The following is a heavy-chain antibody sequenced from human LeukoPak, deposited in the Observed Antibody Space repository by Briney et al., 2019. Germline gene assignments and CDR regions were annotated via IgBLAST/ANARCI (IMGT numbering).Heavy chain of an antibody. J-gene: IGHJ4*02. D-gene: IGHD2-21*02. CDR2: IDWDDDK. V-gene: IGHV2-70*04. CDR1: GFSLSTSGMR. CDR3: ARTPYCGGDCYVDY. Sequence: SGPTLVKPTQTLTLTCTFSGFSLSTSGMRVGWIRQPPGKALEWLARIDWDDDKFYSTSLKTRLTTSKDTSKNQVVLTMTNMDPVDTATYYCARTPYCGGDCYVDYWGQGTLVTVSS.